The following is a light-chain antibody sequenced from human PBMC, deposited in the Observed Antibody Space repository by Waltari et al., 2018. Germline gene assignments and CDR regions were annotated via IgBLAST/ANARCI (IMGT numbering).Light chain of an antibody. CDR2: GSA. CDR1: NSNIGAGYD. CDR3: QSYDISLSGFWV. J-gene: IGLJ3*02. Sequence: QSVLTQPPSVSGAPGQRVTVSCTGTNSNIGAGYDVPLYQQFPGTAPKLLIYGSANRPSGVPDRFSGSKSGTSASLAITGLQTEDEADYYCQSYDISLSGFWVFGGGTKLTVL. V-gene: IGLV1-40*01.